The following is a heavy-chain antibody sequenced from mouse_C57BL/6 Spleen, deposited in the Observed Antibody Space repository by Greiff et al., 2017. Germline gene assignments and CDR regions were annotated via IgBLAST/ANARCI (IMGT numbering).Heavy chain of an antibody. Sequence: EVMLVESGGGLVKPGGSLKLSCAASGFTFSDYGMHWVRQAPEKGLEWVAYISSGSSTIYYADTVKGRFTISRDNAKNTLFLQMTSVRSEDTAMYYCARPGSSRYYYAMDYWGQGTSVTVSS. V-gene: IGHV5-17*01. CDR2: ISSGSSTI. J-gene: IGHJ4*01. CDR1: GFTFSDYG. D-gene: IGHD1-1*01. CDR3: ARPGSSRYYYAMDY.